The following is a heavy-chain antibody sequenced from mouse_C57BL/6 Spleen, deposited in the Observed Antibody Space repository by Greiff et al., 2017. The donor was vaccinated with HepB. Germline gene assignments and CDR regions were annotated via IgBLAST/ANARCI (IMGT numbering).Heavy chain of an antibody. CDR2: IHPNSGST. V-gene: IGHV1-64*01. Sequence: VQLQQSGAELVKPGASVKLSCKASGYTFTSYWMHWVKQRPGQGLEWIGMIHPNSGSTNYNEKFKSKATLTVDKSSSTAYMQLSSLTSEDSAVYYCALIYFGAMDYWGQGTSVTVSS. J-gene: IGHJ4*01. CDR3: ALIYFGAMDY. D-gene: IGHD2-1*01. CDR1: GYTFTSYW.